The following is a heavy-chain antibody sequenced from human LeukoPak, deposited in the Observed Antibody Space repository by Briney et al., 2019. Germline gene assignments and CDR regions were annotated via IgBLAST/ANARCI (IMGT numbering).Heavy chain of an antibody. Sequence: GSLRLSCAASGFTFSSYAMSWVRQAPGKGLEWVSAISGSGGSTYYADSVKGRFTISRDNSKNTLYLQMNSLRAEDTAVYYCAKDMVDVVVPAAKPGEFDYWGQGTLVTVSS. J-gene: IGHJ4*02. V-gene: IGHV3-23*01. CDR3: AKDMVDVVVPAAKPGEFDY. CDR1: GFTFSSYA. CDR2: ISGSGGST. D-gene: IGHD2-2*02.